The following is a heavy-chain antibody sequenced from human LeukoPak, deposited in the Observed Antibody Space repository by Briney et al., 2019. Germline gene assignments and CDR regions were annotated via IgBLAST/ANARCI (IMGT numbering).Heavy chain of an antibody. CDR2: ISYDGNDK. CDR1: GFTFSDYG. J-gene: IGHJ3*02. CDR3: ARDQYYASSGSDAFDI. Sequence: GRSLRLSCAASGFTFSDYGMHWVRQAPGKGLEWVAVISYDGNDKYHADSVKGRFTISRDNSRDTLFLQMSSLRPEDTAVYYCARDQYYASSGSDAFDIWGQGTMVTVSS. D-gene: IGHD3-22*01. V-gene: IGHV3-30*19.